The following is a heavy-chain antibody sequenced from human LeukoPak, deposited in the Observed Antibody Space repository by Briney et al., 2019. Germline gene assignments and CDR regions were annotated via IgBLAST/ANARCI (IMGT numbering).Heavy chain of an antibody. Sequence: GGSLRLSCAASGFTFSSYAMHWVRQAPGKGLEWVAVISYDGSNKYYADSVKGRFTISRDNSKNTLYLQMSSLRAEDTAVYYCARGDYYDSSGYKDYWGQGTLVTVSS. CDR1: GFTFSSYA. J-gene: IGHJ4*02. CDR2: ISYDGSNK. D-gene: IGHD3-22*01. CDR3: ARGDYYDSSGYKDY. V-gene: IGHV3-30-3*01.